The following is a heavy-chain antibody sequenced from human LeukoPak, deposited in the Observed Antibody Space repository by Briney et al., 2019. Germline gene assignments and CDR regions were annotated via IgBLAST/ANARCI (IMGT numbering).Heavy chain of an antibody. Sequence: GGSLRLSCAASGFTFSSYSMNWVRQAPGKGLEWVSSISSSSSYIYYADSVKGRFTISRDNAKNSLYLQMNSLRAEDTALYYCAKDTRYGHDAFDIWGQGAMVTVSS. V-gene: IGHV3-21*04. CDR1: GFTFSSYS. D-gene: IGHD1-1*01. CDR2: ISSSSSYI. CDR3: AKDTRYGHDAFDI. J-gene: IGHJ3*02.